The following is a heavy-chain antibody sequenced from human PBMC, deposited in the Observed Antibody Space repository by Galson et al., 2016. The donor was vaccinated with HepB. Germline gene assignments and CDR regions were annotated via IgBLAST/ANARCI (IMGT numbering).Heavy chain of an antibody. CDR2: ISDSETT. CDR1: GDSISSSYW. J-gene: IGHJ6*02. V-gene: IGHV4-4*02. Sequence: SETLSLTCAVSGDSISSSYWWPWVRQSPGQGLEWIGEISDSETTNYNPTLKSRVTMSVDKSENHFSLKITSVTAADTAVYFCATVPTGYAYYHGMDVWGQGTTVTVSS. D-gene: IGHD3-9*01. CDR3: ATVPTGYAYYHGMDV.